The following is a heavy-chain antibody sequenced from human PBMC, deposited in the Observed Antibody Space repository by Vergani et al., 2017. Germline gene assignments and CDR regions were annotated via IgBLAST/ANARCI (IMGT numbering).Heavy chain of an antibody. CDR1: GFTFSSYE. CDR3: EFNVHLPTPLDY. D-gene: IGHD3-10*02. CDR2: ISSSGSTI. Sequence: EVQLVESGGGLVQPGGSLRLSCAASGFTFSSYEMNWVRQAPGKGLEWVSYISSSGSTIYYADSVKGRFTISRDNAKNSLYLQMNSLRAEDTAVYYCEFNVHLPTPLDYWGQGTLVTVSS. J-gene: IGHJ4*02. V-gene: IGHV3-48*03.